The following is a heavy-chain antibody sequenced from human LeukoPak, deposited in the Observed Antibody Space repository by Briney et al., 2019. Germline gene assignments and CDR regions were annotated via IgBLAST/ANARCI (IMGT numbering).Heavy chain of an antibody. J-gene: IGHJ6*02. D-gene: IGHD6-19*01. CDR1: GGSISGYY. V-gene: IGHV4-59*01. CDR2: IYDSGTT. CDR3: ARDQWLGRLEGYGMDV. Sequence: SETLSLTCTVSGGSISGYYWTWIRQPPGKGLEWIGYIYDSGTTNYNPSLKRRVTISVDTSKNQFSLNLNSVTAADTAVYYCARDQWLGRLEGYGMDVWGQGTTVTVSS.